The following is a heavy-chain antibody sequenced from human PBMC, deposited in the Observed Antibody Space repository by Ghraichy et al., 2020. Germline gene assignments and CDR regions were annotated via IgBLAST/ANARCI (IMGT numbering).Heavy chain of an antibody. V-gene: IGHV4-34*01. CDR3: ARRIYGSSCFPAEYFQH. Sequence: SETLSLTCAVYGGSFSGYYWSWIRQPPGKGLEWIGEINHSGSTNYNPSLKSRVTISVDTSKNQFSLKLSSVTAADTAVYYCARRIYGSSCFPAEYFQHWGQGTLVTVSS. J-gene: IGHJ1*01. CDR2: INHSGST. D-gene: IGHD6-13*01. CDR1: GGSFSGYY.